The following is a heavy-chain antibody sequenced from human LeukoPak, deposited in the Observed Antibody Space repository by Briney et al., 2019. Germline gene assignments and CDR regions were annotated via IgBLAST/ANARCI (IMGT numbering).Heavy chain of an antibody. CDR3: ARRDSSGWYGFAVFDY. Sequence: GESLKISCKGSGYSFTSYWIGWVRQMPGKGLEWMGIIYPGDSDTRYSPSFQGQVTISADKSISTAYLQWSSLKASDTAMYYCARRDSSGWYGFAVFDYWGQGTLVTVSS. CDR2: IYPGDSDT. CDR1: GYSFTSYW. V-gene: IGHV5-51*01. D-gene: IGHD6-19*01. J-gene: IGHJ4*02.